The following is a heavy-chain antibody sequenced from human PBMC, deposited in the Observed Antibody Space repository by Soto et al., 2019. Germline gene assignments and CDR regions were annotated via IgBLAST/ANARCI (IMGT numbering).Heavy chain of an antibody. CDR3: ARGRWRDCSGGSCYWFDP. D-gene: IGHD2-15*01. CDR1: GGSISSYY. V-gene: IGHV4-59*08. Sequence: SETLSLTCTVSGGSISSYYWIWIRQPPGKGLEWIGYIYYSGSTYYNPSLKSRVTISVDTSKNQFSLKLSSVTAADTAVYYCARGRWRDCSGGSCYWFDPWGQGTLVTVSS. CDR2: IYYSGST. J-gene: IGHJ5*02.